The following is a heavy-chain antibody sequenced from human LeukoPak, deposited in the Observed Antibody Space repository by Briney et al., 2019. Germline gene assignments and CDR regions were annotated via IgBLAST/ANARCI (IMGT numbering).Heavy chain of an antibody. CDR1: GGSISSYY. D-gene: IGHD6-13*01. J-gene: IGHJ4*02. CDR3: ARHGGWEVAAGTDVFDY. Sequence: SETLSPTCTVSGGSISSYYWSWIRQPPGKGLEWIGYIYYSGSTNYNPSLKSRVTISVDTSKNQFSLKLSSVTAADTAVYYCARHGGWEVAAGTDVFDYWGQGTLVTVSS. V-gene: IGHV4-59*08. CDR2: IYYSGST.